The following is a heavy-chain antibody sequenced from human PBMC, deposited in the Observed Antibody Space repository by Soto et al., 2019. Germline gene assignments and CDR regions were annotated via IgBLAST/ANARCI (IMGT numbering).Heavy chain of an antibody. CDR3: VKDFRRYTNGLDV. CDR1: GFTYEDFA. V-gene: IGHV3-9*01. J-gene: IGHJ6*02. D-gene: IGHD5-18*01. CDR2: ISWNSAST. Sequence: EVQLVESGGGLVEPGKSLRLSCVVSGFTYEDFAMHWVRQAPGKSLEWVSGISWNSASTGYADSVTGRFTISRDNAKNSLYLQMRNLTGDDTAMYYCVKDFRRYTNGLDVWGPGTSVTVSS.